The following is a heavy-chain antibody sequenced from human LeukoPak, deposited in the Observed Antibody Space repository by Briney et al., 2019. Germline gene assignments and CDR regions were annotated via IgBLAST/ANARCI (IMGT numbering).Heavy chain of an antibody. CDR2: MNPNSGNT. J-gene: IGHJ4*02. Sequence: ASVKVSCKASGYTFTSYYMHWVRQAPGQGLEWMGWMNPNSGNTGYAQKFQGRVTMTRNTSISTAYMEPSSLRSEDTAVYYCATRYYYDSSGLLPGRWGQGTLVTVSS. V-gene: IGHV1-8*02. D-gene: IGHD3-22*01. CDR3: ATRYYYDSSGLLPGR. CDR1: GYTFTSYY.